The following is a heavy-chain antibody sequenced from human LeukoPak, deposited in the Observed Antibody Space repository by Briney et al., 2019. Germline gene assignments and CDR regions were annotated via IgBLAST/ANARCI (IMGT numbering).Heavy chain of an antibody. Sequence: GGSLRISCEVSGFTFSNYGMHWVRQAPGKGLEWLALIWYDGRTKFHADSVKGRFTISRDNSANTLYLQMRSLRVEDTAVYYCAREWGRIAVAGGPGYWGQGARVTVSS. J-gene: IGHJ4*02. D-gene: IGHD6-19*01. CDR2: IWYDGRTK. CDR3: AREWGRIAVAGGPGY. CDR1: GFTFSNYG. V-gene: IGHV3-33*01.